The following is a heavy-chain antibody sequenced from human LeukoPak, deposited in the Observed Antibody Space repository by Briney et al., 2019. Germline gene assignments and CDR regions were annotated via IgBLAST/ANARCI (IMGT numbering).Heavy chain of an antibody. CDR3: ARGWDTAKSAFDI. J-gene: IGHJ3*02. Sequence: SVKVSCKASGGTFSSYAISWVRQAPGQGLEWMGGIIPIFGTANYAQKFQGRVTFTADESTSTAYMELSSLRSEDTAVYYCARGWDTAKSAFDIWGQGTMVTVSS. CDR2: IIPIFGTA. V-gene: IGHV1-69*13. D-gene: IGHD5-18*01. CDR1: GGTFSSYA.